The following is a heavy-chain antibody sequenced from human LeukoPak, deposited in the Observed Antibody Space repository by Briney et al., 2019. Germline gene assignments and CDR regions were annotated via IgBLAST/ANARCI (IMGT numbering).Heavy chain of an antibody. CDR1: GGSISSSSYY. J-gene: IGHJ3*02. CDR3: ASRRQDDYVWHDAFDI. Sequence: SETLSLTCTVSGGSISSSSYYWGWIRQPPGKGLEWIGSIYYSGSTYYNPSLKSRVTISVDTSKNQFSLKLSSVTAADTAVYYCASRRQDDYVWHDAFDIWGQGTMVTVSS. V-gene: IGHV4-39*01. CDR2: IYYSGST. D-gene: IGHD3-16*01.